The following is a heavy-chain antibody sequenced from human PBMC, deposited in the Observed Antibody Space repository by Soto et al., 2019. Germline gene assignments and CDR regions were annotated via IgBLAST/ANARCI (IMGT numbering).Heavy chain of an antibody. CDR1: GFTFTSYS. CDR3: AKVISSVAGKWFDY. V-gene: IGHV3-48*01. CDR2: ISCTSAAT. Sequence: PGGSLGLSCAASGFTFTSYSMNWFRQAPGKGLEWVSYISCTSAATYYADSVKGRFTISRDNGKNSLYLQMNGLRAEDTAVYYCAKVISSVAGKWFDYWGQGTLVTVSS. J-gene: IGHJ4*02. D-gene: IGHD6-19*01.